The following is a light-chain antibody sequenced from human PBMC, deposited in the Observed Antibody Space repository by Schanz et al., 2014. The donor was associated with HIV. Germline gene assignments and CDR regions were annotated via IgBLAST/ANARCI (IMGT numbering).Light chain of an antibody. J-gene: IGKJ3*01. V-gene: IGKV3-11*01. CDR3: LQDYSYPLT. CDR1: QSVSSY. CDR2: GAS. Sequence: EIVLTQSPVILSLSPGERATLSCRASQSVSSYLAWYQQKPGQAPRLLIFGASNRATGTPDRFSGSESGTDFTLTISRVEPEDFATYFCLQDYSYPLTFGPGTTVDIK.